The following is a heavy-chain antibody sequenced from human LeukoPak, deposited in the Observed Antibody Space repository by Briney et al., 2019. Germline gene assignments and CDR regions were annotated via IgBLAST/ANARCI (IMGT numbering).Heavy chain of an antibody. CDR2: ISSSSSTI. V-gene: IGHV3-48*01. CDR1: VFTFSSYS. Sequence: PGGSLRLSCAASVFTFSSYSMNWVRQAPGKGLEWVSYISSSSSTIYYADSVKGRFTISRDNAKNSLYLQMNSLRAEDTAVYYCARDSRRYYYDSSGYYLFDYWGQGTLVTVSS. CDR3: ARDSRRYYYDSSGYYLFDY. D-gene: IGHD3-22*01. J-gene: IGHJ4*02.